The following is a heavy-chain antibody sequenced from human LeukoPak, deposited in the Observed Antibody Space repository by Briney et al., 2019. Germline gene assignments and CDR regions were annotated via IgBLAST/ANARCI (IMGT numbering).Heavy chain of an antibody. Sequence: SETLSLTCTVSGGSISSSSYYWGWIRQPPGKGLEWIGSIYYSGSTYYNPSLKSRVTISVDTSKNQFSLKLSSVTAADTAVYYCARGTDKGYCSSTNCLNWFDPWGQGTLVTVSS. J-gene: IGHJ5*02. D-gene: IGHD2-2*01. CDR3: ARGTDKGYCSSTNCLNWFDP. CDR2: IYYSGST. CDR1: GGSISSSSYY. V-gene: IGHV4-39*07.